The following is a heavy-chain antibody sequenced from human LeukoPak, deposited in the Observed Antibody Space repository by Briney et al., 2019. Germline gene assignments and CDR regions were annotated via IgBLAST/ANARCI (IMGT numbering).Heavy chain of an antibody. Sequence: PSETLSLTCTVSGGSISSSSYYWGWIRQPPGKGLEWIGSIYYSGSTYYNPSLKSRVTISVDTSKNQFSLKLSSVTAADTAVYYCARRGKEVVTAISAFDIWGQGTMVTVSS. CDR3: ARRGKEVVTAISAFDI. D-gene: IGHD2-21*02. CDR1: GGSISSSSYY. CDR2: IYYSGST. V-gene: IGHV4-39*01. J-gene: IGHJ3*02.